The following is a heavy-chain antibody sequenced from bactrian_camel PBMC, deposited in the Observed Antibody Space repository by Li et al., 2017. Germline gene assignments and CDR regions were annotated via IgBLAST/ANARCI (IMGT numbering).Heavy chain of an antibody. CDR2: MSRDGTM. Sequence: DVQLVESGGGSVQAGGSLRLSCAASGYTAKTCSRNWYRQFQGKDRELVSTMSRDGTMNYADSVKGRFSLSLENDKDTLNLHMNSLKTEDTAVYYCVADAKEDRGVFYCGSGDFPLWGPGTQVTVS. V-gene: IGHV3S67*01. CDR1: GYTAKTCS. D-gene: IGHD2*01. CDR3: VADAKEDRGVFYCGSGDFPL. J-gene: IGHJ6*01.